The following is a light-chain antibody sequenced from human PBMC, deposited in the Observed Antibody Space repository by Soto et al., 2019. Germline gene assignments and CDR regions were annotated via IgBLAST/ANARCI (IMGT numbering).Light chain of an antibody. CDR1: QGTSKN. V-gene: IGKV1-9*01. J-gene: IGKJ4*01. CDR2: GAL. CDR3: HQVNSYPFT. Sequence: IQWTQSPSSLSASVGDRVTITGRAIQGTSKNLDWYQQKPGKAPKLLIYGALTLQSGVPSRFSGSGSGTDFTLTISSLQAEDFATYHCHQVNSYPFTFGGGTKVEI.